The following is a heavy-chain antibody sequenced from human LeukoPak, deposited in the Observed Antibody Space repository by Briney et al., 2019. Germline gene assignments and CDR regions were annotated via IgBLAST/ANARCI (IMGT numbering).Heavy chain of an antibody. V-gene: IGHV3-30*02. D-gene: IGHD7-27*01. CDR3: AKDKVALTGGRVDV. CDR2: IRYDGSNK. Sequence: GGSLRLSFAASGFTFSSYGMHWVRQAPGKGLEWVAFIRYDGSNKYYADSVKGRFTISRDNSKNTLYLQMNSLRAEDTAVYYCAKDKVALTGGRVDVWGKGTTVTVSS. CDR1: GFTFSSYG. J-gene: IGHJ6*04.